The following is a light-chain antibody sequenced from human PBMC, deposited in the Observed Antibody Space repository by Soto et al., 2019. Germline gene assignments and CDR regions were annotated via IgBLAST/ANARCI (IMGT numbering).Light chain of an antibody. Sequence: QSALTQPASVSASPGQSITISCTGTSSDIGHYDFVSWYQQHPGTAPKLLIYDVTSRPSGVSHRFSGSKSGNTASLTISGLQPEDEADYFCGSYSATTTLLVFGGGTKLTVL. V-gene: IGLV2-14*03. J-gene: IGLJ2*01. CDR3: GSYSATTTLLV. CDR2: DVT. CDR1: SSDIGHYDF.